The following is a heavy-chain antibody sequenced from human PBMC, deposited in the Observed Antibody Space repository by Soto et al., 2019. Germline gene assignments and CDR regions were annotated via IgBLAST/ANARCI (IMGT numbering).Heavy chain of an antibody. J-gene: IGHJ4*02. CDR1: GGSFKSGSYS. CDR3: ARDFAYFDS. D-gene: IGHD3-3*01. V-gene: IGHV4-61*01. CDR2: VYHTGRT. Sequence: SEILSLTCTVSGGSFKSGSYSWSWIRQPPGKGLAWIGYVYHTGRTSYNPSLKGRVSISMDTSKNQFSLNLDSVTAADTAVYFCARDFAYFDSWGQGTLVTVSS.